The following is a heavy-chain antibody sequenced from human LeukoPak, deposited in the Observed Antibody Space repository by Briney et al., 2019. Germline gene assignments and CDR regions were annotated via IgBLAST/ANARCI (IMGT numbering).Heavy chain of an antibody. V-gene: IGHV3-30*04. CDR2: ISYDGSNK. J-gene: IGHJ6*03. Sequence: HAGRSLRLSCAASGFTFSSYAMHWVRQAPGKGLEWVAVISYDGSNKYYADSVKGRFTISRDNSKNTLYLQMNSLRAEDTAVYYCARDAVPRILQYYYYMDVWGKGTTVTVSS. CDR1: GFTFSSYA. CDR3: ARDAVPRILQYYYYMDV.